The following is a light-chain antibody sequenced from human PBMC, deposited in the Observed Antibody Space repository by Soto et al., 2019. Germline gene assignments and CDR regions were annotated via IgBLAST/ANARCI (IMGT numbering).Light chain of an antibody. CDR1: QSITNY. J-gene: IGKJ1*01. V-gene: IGKV3-20*01. CDR3: QQYGKLPRA. Sequence: EIVLTQSPGNLSLSPGERATLSCRARQSITNYLAWYQHKLGQPPRLLIYDASNRATGIPVRFSGSGSGTDFTLTISRLEPEDFAVYYCQQYGKLPRAFGQGTMVDIK. CDR2: DAS.